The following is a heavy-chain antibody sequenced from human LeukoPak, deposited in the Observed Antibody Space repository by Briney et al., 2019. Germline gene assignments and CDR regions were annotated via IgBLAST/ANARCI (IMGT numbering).Heavy chain of an antibody. CDR3: ARGIVAVGNFDY. J-gene: IGHJ4*02. D-gene: IGHD6-13*01. CDR2: ISSSGSTI. CDR1: GFTFSSYE. Sequence: GGSLRLSCAASGFTFSSYEMNWVRQAPGKGLEWVSYISSSGSTIYYADSVKGRFTISRDNAKNSLYLQMSSLRAEDTAVYFCARGIVAVGNFDYWGQGTLVTVSS. V-gene: IGHV3-48*03.